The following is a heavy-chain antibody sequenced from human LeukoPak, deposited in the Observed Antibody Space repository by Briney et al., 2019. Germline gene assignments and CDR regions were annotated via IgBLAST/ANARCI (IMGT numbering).Heavy chain of an antibody. CDR2: IWFDGSEK. V-gene: IGHV3-33*01. CDR3: ARVNGPNSGYYYTLDL. D-gene: IGHD3-22*01. J-gene: IGHJ5*02. Sequence: GGPLRLLCAASGLSHRNYAMHGVRPAPAKALEGVAVIWFDGSEKYYADSVMGRFTISRDTSETTLYLEMNSLRVEDTAVYYCARVNGPNSGYYYTLDLWGQGTLVTVSS. CDR1: GLSHRNYA.